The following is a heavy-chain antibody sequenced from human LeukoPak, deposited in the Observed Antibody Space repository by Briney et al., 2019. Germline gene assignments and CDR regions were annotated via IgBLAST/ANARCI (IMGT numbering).Heavy chain of an antibody. CDR3: ARVGLSGWYYFDY. CDR2: IYYSGST. Sequence: SETLSLTCTVSGGSISSHYWSWIRQPPGKGLEWIGYIYYSGSTNYNPPLKSRVTISVDTSKNQFSLKLSSVTAADTAVYYCARVGLSGWYYFDYWGQGTLVTVSS. D-gene: IGHD6-19*01. J-gene: IGHJ4*02. CDR1: GGSISSHY. V-gene: IGHV4-59*11.